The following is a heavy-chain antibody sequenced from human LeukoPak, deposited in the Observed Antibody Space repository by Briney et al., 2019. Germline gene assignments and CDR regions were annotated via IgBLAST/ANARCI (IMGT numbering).Heavy chain of an antibody. CDR1: GFTVSSNY. Sequence: GGSLRLSCAASGFTVSSNYMSWVRQAPGKGLEWVAVMYSGGSTYYADSVKGRLTISRDNSKNTLYVRMNSLRAEDTAVYYCARAFYDSRGYGMDVWGQGTTVTVSS. CDR2: MYSGGST. D-gene: IGHD3-22*01. J-gene: IGHJ6*02. CDR3: ARAFYDSRGYGMDV. V-gene: IGHV3-53*01.